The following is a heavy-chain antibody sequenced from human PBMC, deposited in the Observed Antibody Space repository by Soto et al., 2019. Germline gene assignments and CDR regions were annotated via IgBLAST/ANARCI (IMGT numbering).Heavy chain of an antibody. V-gene: IGHV1-46*01. CDR1: GYTFTSYY. Sequence: GASVKVSCKASGYTFTSYYMHWVRQAPGQGLEWMGIINPSGGSTSYAQKFQGRVTMTRDTSTSTVYMELSSLRSEDTAVYYCARDFSYDSSGSRWYGMDVWGQGTTVTVSS. CDR3: ARDFSYDSSGSRWYGMDV. CDR2: INPSGGST. J-gene: IGHJ6*02. D-gene: IGHD3-22*01.